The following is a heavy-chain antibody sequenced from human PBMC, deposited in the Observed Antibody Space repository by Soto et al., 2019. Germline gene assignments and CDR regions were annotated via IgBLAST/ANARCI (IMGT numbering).Heavy chain of an antibody. D-gene: IGHD6-13*01. CDR3: ASSPWYSSSWYYYYGMDV. J-gene: IGHJ6*02. CDR2: ISYDGSNK. CDR1: GFTFSSYA. Sequence: PGGSLRLSCAASGFTFSSYAMHWVRQAPGKGLEWVAVISYDGSNKYYADSVKGRFTISRDNSKNTLYLQMNSLRAEDTAVYYCASSPWYSSSWYYYYGMDVWGQGTTVTVSS. V-gene: IGHV3-30-3*01.